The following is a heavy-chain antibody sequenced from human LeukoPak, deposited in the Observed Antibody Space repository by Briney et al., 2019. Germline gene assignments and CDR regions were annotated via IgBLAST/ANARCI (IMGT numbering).Heavy chain of an antibody. D-gene: IGHD4-17*01. V-gene: IGHV3-23*01. Sequence: PGWSLRLSCAASGFTFSRYWMTWVRQAAGKGVEWVSAIGGSGSRRYHADSVKGRFTISRDNSRNTLYLQMNSLRAEDTAVYYCARAYADSGDYEAYWGQGTLVTVSS. CDR1: GFTFSRYW. J-gene: IGHJ4*02. CDR2: IGGSGSRR. CDR3: ARAYADSGDYEAY.